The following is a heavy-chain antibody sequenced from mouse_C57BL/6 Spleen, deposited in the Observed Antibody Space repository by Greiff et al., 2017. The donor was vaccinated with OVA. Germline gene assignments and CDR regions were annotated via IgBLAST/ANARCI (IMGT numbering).Heavy chain of an antibody. V-gene: IGHV6-6*01. CDR2: IRNKANNHAT. CDR1: GFTFSDAW. Sequence: EVKVEESGGGLVQPGGSMKLSCAASGFTFSDAWMDWVRQSPEKGLEWVAEIRNKANNHATYYAESVKGRFTITRDDSKSSVYLQMNSLRAEDTVIYYCTPVYDGLYYFDYWGQGTTLTVSS. D-gene: IGHD2-3*01. J-gene: IGHJ2*01. CDR3: TPVYDGLYYFDY.